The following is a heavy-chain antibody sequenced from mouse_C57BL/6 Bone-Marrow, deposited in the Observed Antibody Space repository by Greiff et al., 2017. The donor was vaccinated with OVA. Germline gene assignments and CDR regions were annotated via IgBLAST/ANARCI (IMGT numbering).Heavy chain of an antibody. J-gene: IGHJ2*01. CDR1: GFTFSDYG. CDR2: ISSGSSTN. D-gene: IGHD4-1*01. V-gene: IGHV5-17*01. Sequence: EVKLVESGGGLVKPGGSLKLSCAASGFTFSDYGMHWVRQAPEKGLEWVAYISSGSSTNYYADTVKGRFTISRDNAKNTLFLQMTSLRSEDTAMYYCARSLLGYFDYWGQGTTRTVSS. CDR3: ARSLLGYFDY.